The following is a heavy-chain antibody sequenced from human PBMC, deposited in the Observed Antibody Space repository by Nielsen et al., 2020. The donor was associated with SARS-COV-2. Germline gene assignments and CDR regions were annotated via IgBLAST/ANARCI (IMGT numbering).Heavy chain of an antibody. CDR3: AKDLIAVAGTSYYYYYGMDV. Sequence: WIRQPPGKGLEWVSAISGSGGSTYYADSVKGRFTISRDNSKNTLYLQMSSLRAEDTAVYYCAKDLIAVAGTSYYYYYGMDVWGQGTTVTVSS. V-gene: IGHV3-23*01. CDR2: ISGSGGST. J-gene: IGHJ6*02. D-gene: IGHD6-19*01.